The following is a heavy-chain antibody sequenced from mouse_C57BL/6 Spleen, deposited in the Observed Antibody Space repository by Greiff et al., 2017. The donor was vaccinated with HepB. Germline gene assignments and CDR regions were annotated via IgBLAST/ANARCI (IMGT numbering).Heavy chain of an antibody. CDR3: ARKLLRESGPFAY. V-gene: IGHV1-69*01. D-gene: IGHD1-1*01. Sequence: VQLQQPGAELVMPGASVKLSCKASGYTFTSYWMHWVKQRPGQGLEWIGEIDPSDSYTNYNQKFKGKSTLTVDKSSSTAYMQLSSLTSEDSAVYYCARKLLRESGPFAYWGQGTLVTVSA. J-gene: IGHJ3*01. CDR2: IDPSDSYT. CDR1: GYTFTSYW.